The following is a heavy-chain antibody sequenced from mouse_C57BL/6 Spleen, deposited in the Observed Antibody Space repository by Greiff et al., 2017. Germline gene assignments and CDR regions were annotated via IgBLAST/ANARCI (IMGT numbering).Heavy chain of an antibody. Sequence: QVQLQQPGAELVRPGSSVKLSCKASGYTFTSYWMHWVKQRPIQGLEWIGNIDPSDSETPYNQKFKDKATLTVDKSSSTAYMQLSSLTSEDSAVYYCARTYSFYAMDYWGQGTSVTVSS. V-gene: IGHV1-52*01. CDR2: IDPSDSET. D-gene: IGHD2-12*01. CDR1: GYTFTSYW. J-gene: IGHJ4*01. CDR3: ARTYSFYAMDY.